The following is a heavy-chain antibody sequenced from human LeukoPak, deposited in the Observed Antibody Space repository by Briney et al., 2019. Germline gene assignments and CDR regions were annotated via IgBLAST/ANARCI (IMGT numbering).Heavy chain of an antibody. J-gene: IGHJ4*02. V-gene: IGHV1-69*04. CDR3: ASRAVTTLRNGPCDY. D-gene: IGHD4-17*01. CDR1: GGTFSSYA. Sequence: ASVKISCKASGGTFSSYAISWVRQAPGQGLEWMGRIIPIFGIANYAQKFQGRVTITADKSTSTAYMELSSLRSEDTAVYYCASRAVTTLRNGPCDYWGQGTLVTVSS. CDR2: IIPIFGIA.